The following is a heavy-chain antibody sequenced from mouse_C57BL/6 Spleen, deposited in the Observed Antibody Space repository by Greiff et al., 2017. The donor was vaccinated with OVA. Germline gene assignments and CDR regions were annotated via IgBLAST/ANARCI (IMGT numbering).Heavy chain of an antibody. V-gene: IGHV1-81*01. CDR1: GYTFTSYG. Sequence: VQLQQSGAELARPGASVKLSCKASGYTFTSYGIRWVKQRTGQGLEWIGEIYPRSGNTYYNEKFKGKATLTADKSSSTAYMELRSLTSEDSAVYVCERYSNLYYAMDYWGQGTSVTVSS. CDR2: IYPRSGNT. CDR3: ERYSNLYYAMDY. D-gene: IGHD2-5*01. J-gene: IGHJ4*01.